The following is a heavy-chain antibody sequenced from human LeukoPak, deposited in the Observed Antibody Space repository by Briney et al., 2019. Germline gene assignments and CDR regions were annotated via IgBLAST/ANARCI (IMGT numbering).Heavy chain of an antibody. CDR1: GGSIGTYY. D-gene: IGHD7-27*01. V-gene: IGHV4-59*01. Sequence: SETLSLTCTVSGGSIGTYYWSWIRQPPGKGLEWIGHIYYFEHTDYNPSLESRVTISVDAAKNHFSLKLRSVTPLDTAVYYCAKLGSPRAYWGQGILVTVSS. CDR2: IYYFEHT. CDR3: AKLGSPRAY. J-gene: IGHJ4*02.